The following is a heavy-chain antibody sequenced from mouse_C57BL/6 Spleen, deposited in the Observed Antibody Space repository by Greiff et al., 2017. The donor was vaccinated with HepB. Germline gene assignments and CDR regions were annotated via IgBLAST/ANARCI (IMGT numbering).Heavy chain of an antibody. V-gene: IGHV5-17*01. Sequence: EVKLMESGGGLVKPGGSLKLSCAASGFTFSDYGMHWVRQAPEKGLEWVAYISSGSSTIYYADTVKGRFTISRDNAKNTLFLQMTSLRSEDTAMYYCARPNVAHWYFDVWGTGTTVTVSS. CDR2: ISSGSSTI. D-gene: IGHD1-1*01. CDR1: GFTFSDYG. CDR3: ARPNVAHWYFDV. J-gene: IGHJ1*03.